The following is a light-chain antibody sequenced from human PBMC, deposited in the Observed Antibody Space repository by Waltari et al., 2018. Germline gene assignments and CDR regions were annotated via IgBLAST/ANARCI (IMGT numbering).Light chain of an antibody. CDR2: EDK. J-gene: IGLJ3*02. Sequence: QPHFVSGSPGETVTISCTRSSGSIDSKYVQWYQQRPGSAPTTVIYEDKQRPFGVPDRFSGSIDSSSNSASLTISGLKTEDEAEYYCQSYDTNNRVFGGGTMLTVL. CDR1: SGSIDSKY. V-gene: IGLV6-57*04. CDR3: QSYDTNNRV.